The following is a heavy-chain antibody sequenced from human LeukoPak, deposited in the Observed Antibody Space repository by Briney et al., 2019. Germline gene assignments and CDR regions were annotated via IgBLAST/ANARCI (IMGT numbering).Heavy chain of an antibody. Sequence: GSLRLSCTASGFTFSNYAMSWVRQAPGKGLEWVSAISVSAPSTYYADSVKGRFTISRDNSKNTLYVQVNSLRAEDTAVYYCARGGGGQFFDSWGQGTLVTVTS. J-gene: IGHJ4*02. CDR1: GFTFSNYA. CDR2: ISVSAPST. D-gene: IGHD3-16*01. V-gene: IGHV3-23*01. CDR3: ARGGGGQFFDS.